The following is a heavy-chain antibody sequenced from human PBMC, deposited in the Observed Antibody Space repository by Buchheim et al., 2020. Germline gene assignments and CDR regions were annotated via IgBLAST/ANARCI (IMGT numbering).Heavy chain of an antibody. D-gene: IGHD5-24*01. CDR2: IYYSGST. J-gene: IGHJ4*02. CDR1: GASINNNNYY. CDR3: ASTHWRWLQFLDY. V-gene: IGHV4-39*07. Sequence: QLQLQESGPGLVKPSETLSLTCTVSGASINNNNYYWGFIRQPPGKGLVWIGTIYYSGSTYYNPSLHIRVTILVDTHQYQFSLKLSSVTAADTAVYYCASTHWRWLQFLDYWGQGTL.